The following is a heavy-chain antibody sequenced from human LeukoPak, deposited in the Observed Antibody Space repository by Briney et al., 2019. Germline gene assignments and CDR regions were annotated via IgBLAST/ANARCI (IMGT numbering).Heavy chain of an antibody. CDR1: GGSFSGYY. CDR2: INHSGST. V-gene: IGHV4-34*01. J-gene: IGHJ5*02. CDR3: ARGRRVVPAAILGWFDP. D-gene: IGHD2-2*02. Sequence: SETLSLTCAVYGGSFSGYYWSWIRQPPGKGLEWIGEINHSGSTNYNPSLKSRVTISVDTSKNQFSLNLSSVTAADTAVYYRARGRRVVPAAILGWFDPWGQGTLVTVSS.